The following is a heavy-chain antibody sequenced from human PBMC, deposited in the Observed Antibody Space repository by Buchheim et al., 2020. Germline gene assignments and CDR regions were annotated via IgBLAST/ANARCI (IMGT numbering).Heavy chain of an antibody. D-gene: IGHD7-27*01. CDR1: GGSVNSYY. V-gene: IGHV4-59*10. Sequence: QVQLQQWGAGLLKPSETLSLTCSVSGGSVNSYYWSWIRQAAGKGLEWIGRVYTTGTTDYNPSLKSRVTISVDQSNNQVSLRLNSVTAADTAVYYCARGIRVVVPGERAFDYGGQGTL. CDR3: ARGIRVVVPGERAFDY. CDR2: VYTTGTT. J-gene: IGHJ4*02.